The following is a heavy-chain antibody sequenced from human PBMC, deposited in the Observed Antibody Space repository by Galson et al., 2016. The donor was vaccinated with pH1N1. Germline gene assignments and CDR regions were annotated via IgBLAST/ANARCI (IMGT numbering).Heavy chain of an antibody. CDR3: ARQNEGALDV. J-gene: IGHJ6*02. V-gene: IGHV5-51*01. Sequence: QSGAEVKKPGESLKISCKASGYSFTTHWIGWMRQMPGKGLEWMGIIYAGDSDARYSPSLKGQVSFSVDKSITTADLQWRSLKASDTAIYYCARQNEGALDVWGQGTTVTVSS. CDR2: IYAGDSDA. CDR1: GYSFTTHW. D-gene: IGHD1-1*01.